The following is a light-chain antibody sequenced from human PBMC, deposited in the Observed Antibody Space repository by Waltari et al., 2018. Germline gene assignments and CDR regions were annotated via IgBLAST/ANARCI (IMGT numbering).Light chain of an antibody. CDR2: QDT. J-gene: IGLJ2*01. CDR3: QAWDSNTAEV. CDR1: KLGNKY. V-gene: IGLV3-1*01. Sequence: SYELTQPPSVSVSPGQTASIPCSGDKLGNKYASWYQQKPGQSPVLVLYQDTKRPSGIPERFSGSNSGNTATLTISGTQAMDEADYYCQAWDSNTAEVFGGGTKLTVL.